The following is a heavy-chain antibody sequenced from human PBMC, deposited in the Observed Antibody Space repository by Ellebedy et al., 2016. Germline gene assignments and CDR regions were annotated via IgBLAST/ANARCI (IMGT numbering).Heavy chain of an antibody. CDR3: AKDLAMVVPYGMDV. J-gene: IGHJ6*02. Sequence: GESLKISCAASGFTFSNHAMNWVRQAPGKGLEWVSAISDSGGKTYYADSVKGRFTVSRDNSRNTLYLHMRSLRVEDTAVYDCAKDLAMVVPYGMDVWGQGTTVTVSS. CDR1: GFTFSNHA. V-gene: IGHV3-23*01. D-gene: IGHD2-21*01. CDR2: ISDSGGKT.